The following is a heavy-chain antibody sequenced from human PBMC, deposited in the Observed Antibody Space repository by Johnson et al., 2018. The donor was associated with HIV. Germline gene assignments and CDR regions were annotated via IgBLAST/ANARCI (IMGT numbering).Heavy chain of an antibody. D-gene: IGHD3-10*01. CDR2: INWNGVRT. Sequence: EHLVESGGGVVRPGGSLRLSCAAAGFTFDDYGMSWVRQAPGKGLEWVSTINWNGVRTGYLDSLKGRFTISRDNAKNSLYMQMNSLRAEDTALYYCARGGLGYKNIHDPFDIWGQGTMVTVSS. CDR3: ARGGLGYKNIHDPFDI. CDR1: GFTFDDYG. J-gene: IGHJ3*02. V-gene: IGHV3-20*04.